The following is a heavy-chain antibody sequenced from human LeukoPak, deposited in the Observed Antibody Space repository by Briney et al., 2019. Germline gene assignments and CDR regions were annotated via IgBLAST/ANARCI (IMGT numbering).Heavy chain of an antibody. D-gene: IGHD6-13*01. CDR3: ATQRSSRDYYMDV. J-gene: IGHJ6*03. CDR2: IRYDGSNK. Sequence: PGGSLRLSCAASGFTFSSYGMHWVRQAPGKGLEWVAFIRYDGSNKYYADSVKGRFTISRDNSKNTLYLQMNSLRAEDTAVYYCATQRSSRDYYMDVWGKGTTVTVSS. V-gene: IGHV3-30*02. CDR1: GFTFSSYG.